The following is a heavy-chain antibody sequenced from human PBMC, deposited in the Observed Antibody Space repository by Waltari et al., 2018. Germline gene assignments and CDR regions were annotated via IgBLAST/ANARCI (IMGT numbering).Heavy chain of an antibody. J-gene: IGHJ5*02. V-gene: IGHV3-48*04. Sequence: EVQLVESGGGLVQPGGSLRLSCAASGFTFSSYSMHWVRPAPGKGLEWVSYISSSSSTLYYADSVKGRFTISRDNAKNSLYLQMNSLRAEDTAVYYCASRHSNYAGWFDPWGQGTLVTVSS. D-gene: IGHD4-4*01. CDR2: ISSSSSTL. CDR3: ASRHSNYAGWFDP. CDR1: GFTFSSYS.